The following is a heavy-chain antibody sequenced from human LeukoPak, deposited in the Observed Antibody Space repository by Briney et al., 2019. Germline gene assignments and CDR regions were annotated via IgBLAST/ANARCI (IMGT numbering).Heavy chain of an antibody. Sequence: SETLSLTCDVPGGSFSGYLWSWIRQSPGKGLEWIGEVNYRGSPNYNPSLASRVTISVDTSKNQLSLKLTSVTAADTALYYCTRSGLTGMREYERADYYYYGMDLWGQGTAVSVFS. J-gene: IGHJ6*02. CDR3: TRSGLTGMREYERADYYYYGMDL. CDR2: VNYRGSP. CDR1: GGSFSGYL. V-gene: IGHV4-34*01. D-gene: IGHD2/OR15-2a*01.